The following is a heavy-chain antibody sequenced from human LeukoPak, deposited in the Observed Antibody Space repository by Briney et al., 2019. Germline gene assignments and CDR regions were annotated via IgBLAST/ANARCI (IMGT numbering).Heavy chain of an antibody. J-gene: IGHJ4*02. CDR1: GCGFSCNA. V-gene: IGHV1-69*05. D-gene: IGHD3-22*01. Sequence: SVTLSCKSSGCGFSCNAFSWIRLPPAPGLGLVGGIIPIFGKANSEHKFQGRVTIHKDEPTSTAYMGLSRLRSEDTAVYYWAKAITYYYDSSRHCFDYWGQGTLVTVYS. CDR3: AKAITYYYDSSRHCFDY. CDR2: IIPIFGKA.